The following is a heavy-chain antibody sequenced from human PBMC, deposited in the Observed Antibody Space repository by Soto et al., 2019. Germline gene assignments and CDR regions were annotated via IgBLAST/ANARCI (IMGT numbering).Heavy chain of an antibody. CDR1: GGSISSGGYY. CDR3: ARRAAAGIDP. CDR2: IYYSGST. V-gene: IGHV4-31*03. D-gene: IGHD6-13*01. Sequence: SETLSLTCTVSGGSISSGGYYWSWIRQHPGKGLERIGYIYYSGSTYYNPSLKSRVTISVDTSKNQFSLKLSSVTAADTAVYYCARRAAAGIDPWGQGTLVTVSS. J-gene: IGHJ5*02.